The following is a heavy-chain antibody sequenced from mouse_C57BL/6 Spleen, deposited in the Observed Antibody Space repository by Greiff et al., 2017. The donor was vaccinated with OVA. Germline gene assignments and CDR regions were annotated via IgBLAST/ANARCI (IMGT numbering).Heavy chain of an antibody. Sequence: EVQLQQSGPELVKPGASVKISCKASGYTFTDYYMNWVKQSHGKSLEWIGDINPNNGGTSYNQNFKGKATLTVDKSSSTSIMELRMQKSNESAVYFCARPPLTTVVGGFAYWGQGTLVTVSA. V-gene: IGHV1-26*01. D-gene: IGHD1-1*01. CDR3: ARPPLTTVVGGFAY. CDR1: GYTFTDYY. CDR2: INPNNGGT. J-gene: IGHJ3*01.